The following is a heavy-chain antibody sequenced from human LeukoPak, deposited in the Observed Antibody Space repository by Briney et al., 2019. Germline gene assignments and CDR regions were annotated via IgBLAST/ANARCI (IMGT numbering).Heavy chain of an antibody. CDR3: ARKDNWNDAFDI. Sequence: SETLSLTCTGSGCSISSYYWSWLRQPPGKGLEWIGYIYCSGSTNYNPSLKSRVTISVDTSKNQFSLKLSSVTAADTAVYYCARKDNWNDAFDIWGQGTMVTVSS. J-gene: IGHJ3*02. D-gene: IGHD1-20*01. V-gene: IGHV4-59*08. CDR2: IYCSGST. CDR1: GCSISSYY.